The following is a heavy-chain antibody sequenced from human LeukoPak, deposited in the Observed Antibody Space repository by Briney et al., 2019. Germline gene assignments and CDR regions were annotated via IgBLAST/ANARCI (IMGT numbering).Heavy chain of an antibody. V-gene: IGHV7-4-1*02. CDR1: GYTFTSYA. CDR2: INTNTGNP. CDR3: ARGNYDILTGYATEFDY. D-gene: IGHD3-9*01. J-gene: IGHJ4*02. Sequence: GASVKVSCKASGYTFTSYAMNWVRQAPGQGLEWMGWINTNTGNPTYAQGFTGRFVFSLDASVSTAYLQISSLKAEDTAVYYCARGNYDILTGYATEFDYWGQGTLVTVSS.